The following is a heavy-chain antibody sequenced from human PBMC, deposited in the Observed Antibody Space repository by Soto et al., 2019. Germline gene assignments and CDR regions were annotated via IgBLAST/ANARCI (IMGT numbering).Heavy chain of an antibody. CDR1: GGSISSYY. J-gene: IGHJ5*02. V-gene: IGHV4-59*08. CDR3: AKSPSVVLVPSTLGGNNWFDP. CDR2: IYYRGST. D-gene: IGHD2-15*01. Sequence: WETLSLTCTVSGGSISSYYWSWIRQPPGKGLEWIGYIYYRGSTSYNPSLKSRVTISVDTSKNQLSLNLSSATAADTAVYFCAKSPSVVLVPSTLGGNNWFDPWGQGTLVTVSS.